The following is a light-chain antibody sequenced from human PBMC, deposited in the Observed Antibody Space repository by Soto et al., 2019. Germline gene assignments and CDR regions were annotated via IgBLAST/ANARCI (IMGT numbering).Light chain of an antibody. CDR1: SGYSNYK. V-gene: IGLV9-49*01. CDR3: GADHGSGSNLVV. Sequence: QSALTQPPSASASLGASVTLTCTLSSGYSNYKVDWYQQRPGKGPRFVMRVGTGGIVGSKGDGIPDRFSVLGSGLNRYLTIKNIQEEDESDYHCGADHGSGSNLVVFGGGTKLTVL. J-gene: IGLJ2*01. CDR2: VGTGGIVG.